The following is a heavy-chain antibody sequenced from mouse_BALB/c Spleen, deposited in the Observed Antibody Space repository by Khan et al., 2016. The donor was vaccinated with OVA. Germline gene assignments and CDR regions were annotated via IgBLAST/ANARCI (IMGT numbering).Heavy chain of an antibody. V-gene: IGHV5-6*01. CDR1: GFSFSSYS. Sequence: EVELVESGGDLVKPGGSLKLSCAASGFSFSSYSMSWVRQTPDKRLEWVATISSGGDYTFYPDIVKGRFTISSANAKTTLYLQMSSLKSEDTAMFYCASHLTGSFAYWGQGTLVTVSA. CDR3: ASHLTGSFAY. D-gene: IGHD4-1*01. CDR2: ISSGGDYT. J-gene: IGHJ3*01.